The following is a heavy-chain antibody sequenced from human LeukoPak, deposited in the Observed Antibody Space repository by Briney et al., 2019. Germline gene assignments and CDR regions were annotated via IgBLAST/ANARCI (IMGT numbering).Heavy chain of an antibody. CDR2: INPNSGGT. CDR1: GYTFTGYY. J-gene: IGHJ4*02. V-gene: IGHV1-2*04. Sequence: GASVKVSCKASGYTFTGYYMHWVRQAPGQGLEWMGWINPNSGGTNYAQKFQGWVTMTRDTSISTAYMELSRLRSDDTAVYYCARGPGILWFGELSPLLYWGQGTLVTVSS. CDR3: ARGPGILWFGELSPLLY. D-gene: IGHD3-10*01.